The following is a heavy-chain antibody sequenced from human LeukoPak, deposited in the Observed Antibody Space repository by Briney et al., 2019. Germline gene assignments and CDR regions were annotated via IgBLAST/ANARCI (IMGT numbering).Heavy chain of an antibody. Sequence: SETLSLTCTVSGGSISRYYWAGIGQPPGKELEWIGNIYYSGSTQYRPSLKSRVTISVDTSRNQFSLKLKSVTAADTAVYYCARISLYYDSSGYSDADYFDYWGQGTLVTVSS. V-gene: IGHV4-59*01. CDR2: IYYSGST. CDR1: GGSISRYY. CDR3: ARISLYYDSSGYSDADYFDY. D-gene: IGHD3-22*01. J-gene: IGHJ4*02.